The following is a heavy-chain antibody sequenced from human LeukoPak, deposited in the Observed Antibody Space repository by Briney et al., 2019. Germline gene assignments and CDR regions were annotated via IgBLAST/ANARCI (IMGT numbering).Heavy chain of an antibody. CDR1: GFAISDYS. J-gene: IGHJ4*02. V-gene: IGHV3-23*01. CDR2: VSGSGRNT. CDR3: VKSRRVGANQRGLFDY. D-gene: IGHD1-26*01. Sequence: GGSLRLSCAASGFAISDYSMNWVRQAPGKGLEWVSSVSGSGRNTFYPDSVEGRFTISRGNSKNTVYLQMNSLRADDTAVYYCVKSRRVGANQRGLFDYWGQGTLVTVSP.